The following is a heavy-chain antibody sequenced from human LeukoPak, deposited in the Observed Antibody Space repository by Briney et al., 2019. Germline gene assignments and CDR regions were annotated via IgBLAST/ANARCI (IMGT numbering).Heavy chain of an antibody. CDR1: GGSITSGSYY. V-gene: IGHV4-61*10. J-gene: IGHJ4*02. CDR3: ARGPTTVTRAFDY. Sequence: PSETLSLTCTVSGGSITSGSYYWSWIRQPAGKGLEWIGSIYYSGSTNYNPSLKSRVTMSVDTSKNQFSLNLNSVTAADTAVYYCARGPTTVTRAFDYWGQGTLVTVSS. CDR2: IYYSGST. D-gene: IGHD4-17*01.